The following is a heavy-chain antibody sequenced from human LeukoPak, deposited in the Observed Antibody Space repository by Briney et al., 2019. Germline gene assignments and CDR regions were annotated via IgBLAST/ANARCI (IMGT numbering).Heavy chain of an antibody. D-gene: IGHD6-6*01. CDR2: IIPIFGTA. J-gene: IGHJ4*02. Sequence: EASVKVSCKASGGTFSSYAISWVRQAPGQGLEWMGGIIPIFGTANYAQKFQGRVTITTDESTSTAYMELSSLRSEDTAVYYCARDHRGIAARPYFDYWGQGTLVTVSS. V-gene: IGHV1-69*05. CDR3: ARDHRGIAARPYFDY. CDR1: GGTFSSYA.